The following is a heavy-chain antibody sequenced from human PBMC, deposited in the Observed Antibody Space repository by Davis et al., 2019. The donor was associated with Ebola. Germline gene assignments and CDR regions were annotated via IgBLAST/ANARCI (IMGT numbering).Heavy chain of an antibody. V-gene: IGHV3-30-3*01. CDR2: MSSDGSNK. CDR3: AREVYSYHYGWFDP. D-gene: IGHD5-18*01. CDR1: GFTFSSYS. Sequence: GGSLRLSCAASGFTFSSYSMHWVRQAPGKGLEWVAFMSSDGSNKYYADSVKGRFTISRDNSMNTVYVQMNSLRADDTALYFCAREVYSYHYGWFDPWGQGTLVTVSS. J-gene: IGHJ5*02.